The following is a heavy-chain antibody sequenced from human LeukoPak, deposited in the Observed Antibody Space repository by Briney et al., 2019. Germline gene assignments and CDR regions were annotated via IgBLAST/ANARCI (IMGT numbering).Heavy chain of an antibody. CDR3: ARAAHCSSTSCYTYAEYYYYYYMDV. CDR2: INHSGST. J-gene: IGHJ6*03. V-gene: IGHV4-34*01. D-gene: IGHD2-2*02. Sequence: PSETLSLTCAVYGGSFSGYCWSWIRQPPGKGLEWIGEINHSGSTNYNPSLKSRVTISVDTSRNQFSLKLSSVTAADTVVYYCARAAHCSSTSCYTYAEYYYYYYMDVWGKGTTVTVSS. CDR1: GGSFSGYC.